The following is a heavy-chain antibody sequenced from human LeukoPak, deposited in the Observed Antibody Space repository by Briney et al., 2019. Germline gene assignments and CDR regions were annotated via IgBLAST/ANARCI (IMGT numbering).Heavy chain of an antibody. CDR2: IYYSGST. Sequence: SSETLSLTCTVSGGSISSYYWSWIRQPPGKGLEWIGYIYYSGSTNYNPSLKSRVTISVDTSKNQFSLKLSSVTAADTAVYYCARAWYNFDYWGQGTLVTVSS. CDR3: ARAWYNFDY. J-gene: IGHJ4*02. CDR1: GGSISSYY. D-gene: IGHD1-14*01. V-gene: IGHV4-59*01.